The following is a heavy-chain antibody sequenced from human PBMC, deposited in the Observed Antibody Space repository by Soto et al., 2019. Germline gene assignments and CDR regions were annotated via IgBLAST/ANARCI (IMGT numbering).Heavy chain of an antibody. D-gene: IGHD5-18*01. CDR1: GFTFSSYG. CDR3: AKSDGYGNIDY. CDR2: ISYDGSNK. J-gene: IGHJ4*02. Sequence: GGSLRLSCAASGFTFSSYGMHWVRQAPGKGLEWVAVISYDGSNKYYADSVKGRFTISRDNSKNTLYLQMNSLRAEDTAVYYCAKSDGYGNIDYWGQGTLVTVSS. V-gene: IGHV3-30*18.